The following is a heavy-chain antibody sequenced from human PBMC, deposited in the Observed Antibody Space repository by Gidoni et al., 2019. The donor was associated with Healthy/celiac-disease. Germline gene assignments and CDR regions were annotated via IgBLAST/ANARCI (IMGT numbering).Heavy chain of an antibody. J-gene: IGHJ4*02. D-gene: IGHD4-17*01. CDR3: ARDDTVTTDGGGGYYFDY. V-gene: IGHV3-7*04. CDR1: GFTFSSYW. CDR2: IKQDGSEK. Sequence: EVQLVESGGGLVQPGGSLRLSCAASGFTFSSYWMSWVRQAPGKGLEWVANIKQDGSEKYYVDSVKGRFTISRDNAKNSRYLQMNSLRAEDTAVYYCARDDTVTTDGGGGYYFDYWGQGTLVTVSS.